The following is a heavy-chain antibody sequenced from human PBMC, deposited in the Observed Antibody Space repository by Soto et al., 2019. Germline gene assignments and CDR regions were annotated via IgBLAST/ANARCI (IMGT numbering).Heavy chain of an antibody. V-gene: IGHV3-9*01. J-gene: IGHJ4*02. CDR1: GFTFDDYA. CDR2: ISWNSNII. CDR3: AKGGPDGFCSGGRCYFDY. Sequence: DVQLVESGGGLVQPGRSLRLSCAASGFTFDDYAMHWVRRVPGKGLEWVSSISWNSNIIGYADSVKGRFTISRDNAKNSLYLQMNSLRPEDTALYYRAKGGPDGFCSGGRCYFDYWGQGTLVTVSS. D-gene: IGHD2-15*01.